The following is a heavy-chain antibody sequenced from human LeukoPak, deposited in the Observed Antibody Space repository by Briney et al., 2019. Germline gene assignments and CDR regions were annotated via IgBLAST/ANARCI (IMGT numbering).Heavy chain of an antibody. J-gene: IGHJ6*03. V-gene: IGHV3-48*03. CDR1: GFTFSSYE. D-gene: IGHD3-3*01. CDR3: ARVYDSPYYYYMDV. CDR2: ISSSGSTI. Sequence: PGGSLRLSCAASGFTFSSYEMNWVRQAPGKGLEWVSYISSSGSTIYYADSVKGRFTISRDNAKNSLYLQMNSLRAEDTAVYYCARVYDSPYYYYMDVWGKGTTVTVSS.